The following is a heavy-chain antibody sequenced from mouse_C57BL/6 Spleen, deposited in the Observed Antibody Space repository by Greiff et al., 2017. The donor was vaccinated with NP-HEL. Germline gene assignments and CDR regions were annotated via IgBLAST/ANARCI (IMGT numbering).Heavy chain of an antibody. CDR1: GYTFTSYW. Sequence: QVQLQQPGAELVMPGASVKLSCKASGYTFTSYWMHWVKQRPGQGLEWIGEIDPSDSYTNYNQKFKGKSTLTVDKSSSTAYMQLSSLTSEDSAVYYCATYYSNYVGMDYWGQGTSVTVSS. CDR3: ATYYSNYVGMDY. D-gene: IGHD2-5*01. V-gene: IGHV1-69*01. CDR2: IDPSDSYT. J-gene: IGHJ4*01.